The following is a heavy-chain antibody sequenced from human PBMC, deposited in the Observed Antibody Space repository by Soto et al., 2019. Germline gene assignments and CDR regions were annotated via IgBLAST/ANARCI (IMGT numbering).Heavy chain of an antibody. D-gene: IGHD3-9*01. CDR1: GGTFSSYA. Sequence: SVKVSCKASGGTFSSYAISWVRQAPGQGLEWMGGIIPIFGTANYAQKFQGRVTIAADESTSTAYMELSSLRSEDTAVYYCARRVDGTNWFDPWGQGTLVTVSS. CDR2: IIPIFGTA. CDR3: ARRVDGTNWFDP. V-gene: IGHV1-69*13. J-gene: IGHJ5*02.